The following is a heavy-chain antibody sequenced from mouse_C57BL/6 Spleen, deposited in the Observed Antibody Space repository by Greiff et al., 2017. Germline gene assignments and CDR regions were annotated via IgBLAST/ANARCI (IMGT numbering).Heavy chain of an antibody. Sequence: EVQRVESGAELVKPGASVKLSCTASGFNIKDYYMHWVKQRPEQGLEWIGRIDPEDGDTKYAPKFQGKATIAADTSSNTAYLQLSSLTSEDTAVYYGVGTTVVATDYWGQGTTLTVSS. D-gene: IGHD1-1*01. CDR2: IDPEDGDT. CDR3: VGTTVVATDY. V-gene: IGHV14-2*01. J-gene: IGHJ2*01. CDR1: GFNIKDYY.